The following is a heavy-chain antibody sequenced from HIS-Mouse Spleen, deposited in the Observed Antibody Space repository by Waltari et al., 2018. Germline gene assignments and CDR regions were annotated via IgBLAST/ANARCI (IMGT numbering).Heavy chain of an antibody. V-gene: IGHV3-30*18. J-gene: IGHJ4*02. CDR3: AKRNSSSWSELDY. CDR1: GFPFSRYG. Sequence: QVQLVESGGGVVQPGRSLRLSCAASGFPFSRYGMHWALQAPGKGLEWVAGISYDGSNKYYADSVKGRFTISRDNSKNTLYLQMNSLRAEDTAVYYCAKRNSSSWSELDYWGQGTLVTVSS. D-gene: IGHD6-13*01. CDR2: ISYDGSNK.